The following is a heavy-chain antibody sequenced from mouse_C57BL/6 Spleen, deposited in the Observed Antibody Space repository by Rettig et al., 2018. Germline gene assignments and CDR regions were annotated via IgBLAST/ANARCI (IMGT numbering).Heavy chain of an antibody. J-gene: IGHJ1*03. Sequence: LKESGPGILQPSQTLSLTCSFSRFSLSTFGMGVGWIRQPSGKGLEWLAHIWWDDDKYYNRALKSRLTIAKDTSKNQVFLKIANVDTADTATYYCARIRYYGSHWYFDVWGTETTVTLSS. CDR1: RFSLSTFGMG. D-gene: IGHD1-1*01. CDR3: ARIRYYGSHWYFDV. V-gene: IGHV8-8*01. CDR2: IWWDDDK.